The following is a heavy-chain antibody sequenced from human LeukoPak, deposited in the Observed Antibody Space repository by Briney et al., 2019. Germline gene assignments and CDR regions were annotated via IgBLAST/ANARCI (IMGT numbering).Heavy chain of an antibody. CDR2: MNPNSGNT. Sequence: GASVKVSCKASGYTFTSYDINWVRQATGQGLEWMGWMNPNSGNTGYAQKFQGRVTMTRNTSISTAYMELSSLRAEDTALYYCAKDDSSGLVSRYGMDVWGQGTTVTVSS. D-gene: IGHD6-19*01. CDR1: GYTFTSYD. CDR3: AKDDSSGLVSRYGMDV. J-gene: IGHJ6*02. V-gene: IGHV1-8*01.